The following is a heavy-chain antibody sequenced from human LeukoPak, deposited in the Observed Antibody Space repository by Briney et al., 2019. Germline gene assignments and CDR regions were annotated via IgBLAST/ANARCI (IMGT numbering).Heavy chain of an antibody. V-gene: IGHV3-30*18. CDR2: ISYDVSNK. CDR1: GFTFSSYG. Sequence: PGGSLRLSCAASGFTFSSYGMHWVRQAPGKGLEWVAVISYDVSNKYYADSVKGRFTISRDNSKNTLYLQMNSLRAEDTAVYYCAKILNEGYSSGWYRDYWGQGTLVTVSS. D-gene: IGHD6-19*01. J-gene: IGHJ4*02. CDR3: AKILNEGYSSGWYRDY.